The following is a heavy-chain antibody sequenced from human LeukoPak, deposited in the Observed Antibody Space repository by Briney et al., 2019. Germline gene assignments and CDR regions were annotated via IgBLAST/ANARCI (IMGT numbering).Heavy chain of an antibody. D-gene: IGHD2-15*01. CDR3: AREVSVVVAATHYYYYMDV. CDR2: ISSSGSTI. V-gene: IGHV3-11*01. Sequence: GGSLRLSCAASGFTFSDYYMSWIRQAPGKGLEWVSYISSSGSTIYYADSVKGRFTISRDNAKNSLYLQMNSLRAEDTAVYYCAREVSVVVAATHYYYYMDVWGKGTTVTVSS. J-gene: IGHJ6*03. CDR1: GFTFSDYY.